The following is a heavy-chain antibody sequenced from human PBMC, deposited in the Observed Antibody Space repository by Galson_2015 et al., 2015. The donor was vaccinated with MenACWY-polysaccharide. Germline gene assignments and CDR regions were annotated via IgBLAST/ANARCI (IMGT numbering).Heavy chain of an antibody. D-gene: IGHD2-8*01. V-gene: IGHV4-39*02. CDR3: ARRYCINGVCYFFDY. CDR1: GGSLSSAGSS. J-gene: IGHJ4*02. CDR2: IYYGGTI. Sequence: ETLSLTCTVSGGSLSSAGSSWGWIRQPPGKGLEWIGSIYYGGTIHYNPSLNSRVTISVDTSKNHLSLRLSSVTAADTAVYFCARRYCINGVCYFFDYWGKGTLVTVSS.